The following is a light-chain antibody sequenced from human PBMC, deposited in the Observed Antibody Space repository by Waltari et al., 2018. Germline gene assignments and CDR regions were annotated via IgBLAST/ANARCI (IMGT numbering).Light chain of an antibody. CDR2: KAS. V-gene: IGKV1-5*03. Sequence: DIQMTQSPSTLSASVGDRVTITCRASQNIGFWLAWYQQKPGKAPNLLIYKASSLGSSVPSSFSGSGSGTEFTLTISSLQPDDFATYYCQQYNVYYTFGQGTTVEIK. J-gene: IGKJ2*01. CDR3: QQYNVYYT. CDR1: QNIGFW.